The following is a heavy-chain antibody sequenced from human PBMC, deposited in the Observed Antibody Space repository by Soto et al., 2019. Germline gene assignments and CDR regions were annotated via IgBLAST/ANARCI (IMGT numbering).Heavy chain of an antibody. CDR2: IYPGDSDT. CDR1: GYSFTSYW. J-gene: IGHJ6*02. Sequence: GESLKISCKGSGYSFTSYWIGWVRQMPGKGLEWMGIIYPGDSDTRYSPSFQGQVTISADTSISTAYLQWSSLKASDTAMYYCARVVVAAYYGMDVWGQGTTVTVSS. D-gene: IGHD2-15*01. V-gene: IGHV5-51*01. CDR3: ARVVVAAYYGMDV.